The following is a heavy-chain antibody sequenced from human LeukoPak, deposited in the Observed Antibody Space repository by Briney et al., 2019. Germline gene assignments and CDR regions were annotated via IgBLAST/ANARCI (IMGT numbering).Heavy chain of an antibody. J-gene: IGHJ6*02. CDR2: ISGSGGST. CDR3: AKDGYDILTGYFEYYYYGMDV. CDR1: GFTFSSYA. Sequence: PGGSLRLSCAASGFTFSSYAMSWVRQAPGKGLEWVSAISGSGGSTYYADSVKGRFTISRDNSKNTLYLQMNSLRAEDTAVYYCAKDGYDILTGYFEYYYYGMDVWGQGTTVTVSS. V-gene: IGHV3-23*01. D-gene: IGHD3-9*01.